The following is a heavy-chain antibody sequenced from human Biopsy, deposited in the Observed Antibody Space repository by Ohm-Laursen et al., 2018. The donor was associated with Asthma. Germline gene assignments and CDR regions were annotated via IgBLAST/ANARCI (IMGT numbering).Heavy chain of an antibody. V-gene: IGHV4-59*01. CDR3: ARGQGRGIQLWSLDP. CDR1: PGSINDYY. CDR2: IHNSGNT. J-gene: IGHJ5*02. Sequence: GTLSLTWTVSPGSINDYYWNWIRQFPGKGLEWIGYIHNSGNTNYNPSLKSRVTISLDTSKNHFSLRLSFVTAADTAVYFCARGQGRGIQLWSLDPWGQGILVTVSS. D-gene: IGHD5-18*01.